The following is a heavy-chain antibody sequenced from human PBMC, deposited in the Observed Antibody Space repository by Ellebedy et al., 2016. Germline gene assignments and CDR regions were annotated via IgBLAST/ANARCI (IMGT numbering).Heavy chain of an antibody. D-gene: IGHD3-3*02. CDR2: INHSGST. V-gene: IGHV4-34*01. Sequence: SETLSLXXAVYGGSFSGYYWSWIRQPPGKGLEWIGEINHSGSTNYNPSLKSRVTISVDTSKNQFSLKLSSVTAADTAVYYCARVRALPRMDVWGQGTTVTVSS. J-gene: IGHJ6*02. CDR1: GGSFSGYY. CDR3: ARVRALPRMDV.